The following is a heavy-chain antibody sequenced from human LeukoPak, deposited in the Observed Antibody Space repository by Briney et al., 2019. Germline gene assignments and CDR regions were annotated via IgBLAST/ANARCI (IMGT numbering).Heavy chain of an antibody. D-gene: IGHD3-22*01. J-gene: IGHJ5*02. CDR2: IYCSGST. CDR1: GGSISSYY. CDR3: ARGDSSSSNWFDP. Sequence: TSETLSLTCTVSGGSISSYYWSWIRQPPGRGLEWIGYIYCSGSTNYNPSLKSRVTISVDTSKNQFSLKLSSVTAADTAVYYCARGDSSSSNWFDPWGQGTLVTVSS. V-gene: IGHV4-59*01.